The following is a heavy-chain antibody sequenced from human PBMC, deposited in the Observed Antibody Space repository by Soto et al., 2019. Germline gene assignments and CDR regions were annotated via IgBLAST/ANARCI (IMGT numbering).Heavy chain of an antibody. CDR1: GAPFSAGGYY. J-gene: IGHJ4*02. Sequence: PSGTLSLTCTASGAPFSAGGYYWSSIRQATGKGLEWIGYILQNGDTSYNPPLTSRVTISTDTSKRQFSLKLTSVTAADTAVYYCARVYSTVSCVFDYWGRGLLVTVSS. CDR3: ARVYSTVSCVFDY. CDR2: ILQNGDT. V-gene: IGHV4-31*03. D-gene: IGHD4-17*01.